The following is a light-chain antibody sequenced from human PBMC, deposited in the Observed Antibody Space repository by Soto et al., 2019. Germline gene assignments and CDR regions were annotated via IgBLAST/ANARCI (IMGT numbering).Light chain of an antibody. CDR1: NSDAGGSTY. Sequence: QSALTQPPSASGSPGQSVTISCTGTNSDAGGSTYVSWYQQHPGKAPKLVIYEVIKRPSGVPDRFSGSRSGNTASLTVSGLQAEDDADYSCSSHVGGNNFQIFGGGTKLTVL. V-gene: IGLV2-8*01. J-gene: IGLJ2*01. CDR2: EVI. CDR3: SSHVGGNNFQI.